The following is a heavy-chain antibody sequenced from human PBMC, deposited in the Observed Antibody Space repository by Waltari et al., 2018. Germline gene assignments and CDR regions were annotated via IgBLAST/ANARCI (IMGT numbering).Heavy chain of an antibody. V-gene: IGHV3-7*03. CDR2: IKQDGSEK. Sequence: EVQLVESGGGLVQPGGSLRLSCAASGFTFSSYWMSWVRQAPGKGLEWVANIKQDGSEKYYVDSVKGRFTSSRDNAKNSLYLQMNSLRAEDTAVYYCARRRLGYCSGGSCFNWFDPWGQGTLVTVSS. CDR3: ARRRLGYCSGGSCFNWFDP. J-gene: IGHJ5*02. CDR1: GFTFSSYW. D-gene: IGHD2-15*01.